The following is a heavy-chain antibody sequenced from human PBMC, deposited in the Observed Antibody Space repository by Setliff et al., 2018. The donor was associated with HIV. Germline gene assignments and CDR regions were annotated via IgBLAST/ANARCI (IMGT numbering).Heavy chain of an antibody. V-gene: IGHV4-4*08. CDR2: ISSTGTT. CDR3: ARLGRAIDDGGSSVRLDF. Sequence: KPSETLSLTCVVSDDSFTNYDWTWIRQSPGKALQWIGSISSTGTTNYSPSLRSRVTISIETSNTRFSLWLRSVTASDTATYYCARLGRAIDDGGSSVRLDFWGQGVLVTVS. D-gene: IGHD2-15*01. CDR1: DDSFTNYD. J-gene: IGHJ4*02.